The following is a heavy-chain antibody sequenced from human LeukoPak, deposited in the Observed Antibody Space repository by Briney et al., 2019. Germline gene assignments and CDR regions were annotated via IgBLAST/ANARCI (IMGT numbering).Heavy chain of an antibody. CDR1: AYSISSGYY. J-gene: IGHJ6*03. CDR2: IYHSGST. V-gene: IGHV4-38-2*02. CDR3: ARDVVGAGWGGYMDV. Sequence: SETLSLTCTVSAYSISSGYYWGWIRQPPGKGLERIGSIYHSGSTYYNPSLKSRVSISVDTSKNQFSLKLSSVPATDTAVYYCARDVVGAGWGGYMDVWGKGTTVTVSS. D-gene: IGHD1-26*01.